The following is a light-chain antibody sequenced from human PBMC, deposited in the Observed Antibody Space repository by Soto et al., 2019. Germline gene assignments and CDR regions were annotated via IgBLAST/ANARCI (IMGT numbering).Light chain of an antibody. CDR3: GSWDSSLSAYV. J-gene: IGLJ1*01. Sequence: QSVMTQPPSVSAAPGQKVTISCSGSSSNSGGNSVSWYQQLPGTAPKLLIYDDNKRPSGIPDRFSGSKSGTSATLGITGFQTWDEADYYCGSWDSSLSAYVFGTGTTLPVL. CDR1: SSNSGGNS. CDR2: DDN. V-gene: IGLV1-51*01.